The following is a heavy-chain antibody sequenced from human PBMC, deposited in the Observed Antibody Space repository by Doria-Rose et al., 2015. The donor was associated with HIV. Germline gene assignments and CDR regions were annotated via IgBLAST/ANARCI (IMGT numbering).Heavy chain of an antibody. Sequence: QITLKESGPVLVKPTETLTLTCTVSGVSLSSPGMGVSWIRQPPGKDLEWLANIFSDDERSYETSLKSRLTISRGTSKSQVVLTMTDMDPVDTATYYCARIKSSRWYHKYYFDFWGQGTLVIVSA. CDR1: GVSLSSPGMG. D-gene: IGHD6-13*01. J-gene: IGHJ4*02. CDR2: IFSDDER. V-gene: IGHV2-26*01. CDR3: ARIKSSRWYHKYYFDF.